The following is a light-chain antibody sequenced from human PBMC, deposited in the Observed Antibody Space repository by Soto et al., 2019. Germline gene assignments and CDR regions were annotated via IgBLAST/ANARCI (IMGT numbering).Light chain of an antibody. CDR3: SSYTSSSPYV. CDR1: TSDVGGYKY. CDR2: EVS. Sequence: QSALAQPASVSGSPGQSITTSCTGTTSDVGGYKYVSWYQQHPGKAPKLLIYEVSNRPSGVSNRFSGSRSGNTASLTISGLQAEDEADYYCSSYTSSSPYVFGTGTKVTVL. J-gene: IGLJ1*01. V-gene: IGLV2-14*01.